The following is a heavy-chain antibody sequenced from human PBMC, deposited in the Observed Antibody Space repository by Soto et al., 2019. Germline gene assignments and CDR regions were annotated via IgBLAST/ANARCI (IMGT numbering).Heavy chain of an antibody. D-gene: IGHD1-26*01. V-gene: IGHV4-39*07. Sequence: PSETLSLTCSVSGDSISNSRFYWAWIRQPPGEGLEWIGSIYHTGNAYYNPSLKSRVTISVDASKNQFSLKLSSVTAADTAIYYCTRYTGTYYVYWGQGTLVTVSS. CDR2: IYHTGNA. CDR3: TRYTGTYYVY. J-gene: IGHJ4*02. CDR1: GDSISNSRFY.